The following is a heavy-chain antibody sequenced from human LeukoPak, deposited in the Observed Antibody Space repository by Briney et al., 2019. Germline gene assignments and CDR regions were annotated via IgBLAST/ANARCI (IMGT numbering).Heavy chain of an antibody. CDR3: TRDFGSIVVVTAIVD. CDR1: GFIFSNYW. V-gene: IGHV3-7*01. Sequence: GGSLRLSCAASGFIFSNYWMSWLRQAPGKGQEWVANIKPDGSDKYYVDSVKGRFTISRDNAKNSLYLQMNSLRAEDTAIYYCTRDFGSIVVVTAIVDWGQGTLVTVSS. CDR2: IKPDGSDK. J-gene: IGHJ4*02. D-gene: IGHD2-21*02.